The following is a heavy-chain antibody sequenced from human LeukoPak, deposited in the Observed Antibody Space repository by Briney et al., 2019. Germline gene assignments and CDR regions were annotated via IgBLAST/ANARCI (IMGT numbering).Heavy chain of an antibody. CDR2: INPNSGGT. CDR1: GYTFTGYY. J-gene: IGHJ3*01. CDR3: ARDRAYSSGRDDTFDL. Sequence: EASVKVSCKASGYTFTGYYMHWVRQAPGQGLEWMGWINPNSGGTNYAQKFQGRVTMTRDTSISTAYMELSRLRFDDTAVYYCARDRAYSSGRDDTFDLWGQGTMVIVSS. D-gene: IGHD3-22*01. V-gene: IGHV1-2*02.